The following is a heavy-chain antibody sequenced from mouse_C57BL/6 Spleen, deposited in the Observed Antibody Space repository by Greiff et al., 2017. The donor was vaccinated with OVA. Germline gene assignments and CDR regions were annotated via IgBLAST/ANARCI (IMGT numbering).Heavy chain of an antibody. Sequence: VQLVESGPGLVQPSQSLSITCTVSGFSLTSYGVHWVRQSPGKGLEWLGVIWSGGSTDYNAAFISRLSISKDNSKSQVFFKMNSLQADDTAIYYCARGGGLLWYFDVWGTGTTVTVSS. J-gene: IGHJ1*03. D-gene: IGHD1-1*01. CDR3: ARGGGLLWYFDV. CDR1: GFSLTSYG. CDR2: IWSGGST. V-gene: IGHV2-2*01.